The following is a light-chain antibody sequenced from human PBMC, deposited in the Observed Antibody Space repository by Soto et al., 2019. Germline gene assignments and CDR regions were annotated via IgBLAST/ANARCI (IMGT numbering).Light chain of an antibody. CDR3: QQYNNWPPLT. V-gene: IGKV3-15*01. CDR1: QSVSIL. J-gene: IGKJ1*01. CDR2: GAT. Sequence: EIVMTQSPATLSVSPGERATLSCRASQSVSILSAWYQQKAGQAPRLLIHGATTSATGIPARFSGSGSGTEFTLTISSLQSEEYAVYYCQQYNNWPPLTFGQGTKVDI.